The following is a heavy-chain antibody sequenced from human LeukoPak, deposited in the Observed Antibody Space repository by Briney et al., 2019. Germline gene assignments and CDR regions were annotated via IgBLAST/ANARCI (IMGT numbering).Heavy chain of an antibody. D-gene: IGHD2-2*01. J-gene: IGHJ4*02. V-gene: IGHV3-30*02. Sequence: GGSLRLSCAASGLTFSSYGMHWVRQAPGKGLEWVAFIRYDGSNKYYADSVKGRFTISRDNSKNTLYLQMNSLRAEDTAVYHCAKDGEDVVVPAAMIDWGQGTLVTVSS. CDR2: IRYDGSNK. CDR3: AKDGEDVVVPAAMID. CDR1: GLTFSSYG.